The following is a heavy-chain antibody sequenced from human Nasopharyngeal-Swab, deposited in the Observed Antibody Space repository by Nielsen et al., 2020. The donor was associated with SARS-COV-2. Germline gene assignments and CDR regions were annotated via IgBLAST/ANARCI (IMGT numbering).Heavy chain of an antibody. V-gene: IGHV4-34*01. CDR1: GWSFSGYS. CDR2: INHSGST. CDR3: ARGAVDTAMVTASLHAFDI. Sequence: SETLSLTCAASGWSFSGYSWSWIRQPPGKGLEWIGEINHSGSTNYNPSLKSRVTISVDTSKNQFSLKLSSVTAADTAVYYCARGAVDTAMVTASLHAFDIWGQGTMVTVSS. J-gene: IGHJ3*02. D-gene: IGHD5-18*01.